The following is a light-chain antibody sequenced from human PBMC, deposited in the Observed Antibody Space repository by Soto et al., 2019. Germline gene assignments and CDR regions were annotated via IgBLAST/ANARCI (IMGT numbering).Light chain of an antibody. J-gene: IGKJ2*01. V-gene: IGKV3-20*01. CDR1: HSVSSSY. Sequence: EIVLTQSPGTLSLSPGERATLSCRASHSVSSSYLAWYQQKPGQAPRLLIYGASSRATGIPYRFSGSGSGTDFTLTISRREPEDFAVYYCQQYGGSNPYTCGQGTKLEIK. CDR3: QQYGGSNPYT. CDR2: GAS.